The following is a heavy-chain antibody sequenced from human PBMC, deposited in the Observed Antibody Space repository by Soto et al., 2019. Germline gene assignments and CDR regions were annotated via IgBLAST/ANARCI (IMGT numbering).Heavy chain of an antibody. CDR1: GGSISSGDYY. D-gene: IGHD3-22*01. J-gene: IGHJ3*02. Sequence: TSETLSLTCTVSGGSISSGDYYWSWIRQPPGKGLEWIGYIYYSGSTYYNPSLKSRVTISVDTSKNQFSLKLSSVTAADTAVYYCARDHYYDSSGSPYAFDIWGQGTMVTVSS. CDR3: ARDHYYDSSGSPYAFDI. CDR2: IYYSGST. V-gene: IGHV4-30-4*01.